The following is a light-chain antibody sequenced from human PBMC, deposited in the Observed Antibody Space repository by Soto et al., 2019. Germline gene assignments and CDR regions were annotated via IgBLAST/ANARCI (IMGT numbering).Light chain of an antibody. Sequence: DIQMTQSPSTLSASVGDRVTITCRASQSLSTWLAWYQQKPGKAPKLLIYKASSLEGGVPSRFSGSGSGTEFTLTISSLQPDDFATYYCQQYNSYSRTFGQGTKLEIK. J-gene: IGKJ2*01. V-gene: IGKV1-5*03. CDR1: QSLSTW. CDR3: QQYNSYSRT. CDR2: KAS.